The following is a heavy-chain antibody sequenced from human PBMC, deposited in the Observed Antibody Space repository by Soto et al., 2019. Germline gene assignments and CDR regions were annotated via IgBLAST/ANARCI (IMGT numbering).Heavy chain of an antibody. CDR3: AKDRGDIVVVQAPIFSSTSDY. CDR1: GFTFSSYA. Sequence: WGSLRLSCTASGFTFSSYAMSWFRQAPGKGLEWVSAISGSGGSTYYADSVKGRFTISRDNSKNTLYLQMNSLRAEDTAVYYCAKDRGDIVVVQAPIFSSTSDYWCQGHLVTASS. D-gene: IGHD2-2*01. CDR2: ISGSGGST. J-gene: IGHJ4*02. V-gene: IGHV3-23*01.